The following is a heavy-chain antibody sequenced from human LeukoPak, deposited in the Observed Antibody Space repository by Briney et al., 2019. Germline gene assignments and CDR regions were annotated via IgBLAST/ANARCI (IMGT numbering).Heavy chain of an antibody. CDR2: INHSGST. Sequence: SETLSLTCAVYGGSFSGYYWSWIRQPPGKGLEGIGEINHSGSTNYNPSLKSRVTISVDTSKNQFSLKLSSVTAADTAVYYCARSIAAAGPFDYWGQGTLVTVSS. V-gene: IGHV4-34*01. CDR1: GGSFSGYY. D-gene: IGHD6-13*01. CDR3: ARSIAAAGPFDY. J-gene: IGHJ4*02.